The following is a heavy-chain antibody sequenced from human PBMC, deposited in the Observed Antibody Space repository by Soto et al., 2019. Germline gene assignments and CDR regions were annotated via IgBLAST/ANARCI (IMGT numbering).Heavy chain of an antibody. CDR3: AKNRNTGLSGTFCWFDP. CDR1: GFTFSGSD. J-gene: IGHJ5*02. D-gene: IGHD3-16*02. CDR2: ITGSGGTT. Sequence: GGALRLSCAASGFTFSGSDMSWVRQAPGKGLEWVSAITGSGGTTYYADSVKGRFTISRDNSKNTLYLQMNTLRAEDTAIYYCAKNRNTGLSGTFCWFDPWGQGTLVTVYS. V-gene: IGHV3-23*01.